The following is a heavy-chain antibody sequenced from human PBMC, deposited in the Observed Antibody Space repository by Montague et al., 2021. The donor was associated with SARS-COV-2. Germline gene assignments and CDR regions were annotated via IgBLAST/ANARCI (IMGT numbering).Heavy chain of an antibody. CDR1: GGSIGHYY. CDR2: IYSSGGT. J-gene: IGHJ4*02. CDR3: ARRTDNLTGYYDY. V-gene: IGHV4-59*01. Sequence: SETLSLTCAVSGGSIGHYYWSWIRQPPGKGLEWIGYIYSSGGTNYNPSLKSRVTLSLDTSKNHFSLRLSSVTAADTAVYYCARRTDNLTGYYDYWGQGTLVTVSS. D-gene: IGHD3-9*01.